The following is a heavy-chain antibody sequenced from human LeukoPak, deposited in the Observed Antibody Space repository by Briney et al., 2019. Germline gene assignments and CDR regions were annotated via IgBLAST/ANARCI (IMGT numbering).Heavy chain of an antibody. D-gene: IGHD5-12*01. CDR3: ARRRGYSGYDDFDY. V-gene: IGHV3-48*03. Sequence: GALRLFWGGSGFNFRSFEMNWVRPGSGKGLEWVSYISSSGSTIYYADSVKGRFTISRDNAKNSLYLQMNSLRAEDTAVYYCARRRGYSGYDDFDYWGQGTLVTVSS. CDR1: GFNFRSFE. J-gene: IGHJ4*02. CDR2: ISSSGSTI.